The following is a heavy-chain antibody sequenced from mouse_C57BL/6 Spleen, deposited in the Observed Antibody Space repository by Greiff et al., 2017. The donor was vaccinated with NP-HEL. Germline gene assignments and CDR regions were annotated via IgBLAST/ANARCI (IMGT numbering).Heavy chain of an antibody. Sequence: EVHLVESEGGLVQPGSSMKLSCTASGFTFSDYYMAWVRQVPEKGLEWVANINYDGSSTYYLDSLKSRFIISRDNAKNILYLQMSSLKSEDTATYYCARGIYYDYNYAMDYWGQGTSVTVSS. D-gene: IGHD2-4*01. CDR2: INYDGSST. J-gene: IGHJ4*01. CDR3: ARGIYYDYNYAMDY. CDR1: GFTFSDYY. V-gene: IGHV5-16*01.